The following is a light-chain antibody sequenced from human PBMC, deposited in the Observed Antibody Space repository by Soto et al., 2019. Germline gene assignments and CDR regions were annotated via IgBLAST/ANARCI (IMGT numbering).Light chain of an antibody. CDR2: GNT. J-gene: IGLJ1*01. V-gene: IGLV1-40*01. Sequence: QSVLTQPPSVSGAPGQRVTITCTGSSSNIGAGYDVHWYQQLPGTSPKLLIYGNTNRPSGVPVRFSGSNSGTSASASLALTGLQAGDEADYYCQSYDSSLNTYVFGPGTKLTVL. CDR1: SSNIGAGYD. CDR3: QSYDSSLNTYV.